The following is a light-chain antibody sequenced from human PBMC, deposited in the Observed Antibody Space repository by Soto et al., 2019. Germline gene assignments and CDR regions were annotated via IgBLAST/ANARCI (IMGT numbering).Light chain of an antibody. CDR1: QSISRH. V-gene: IGKV1-39*01. J-gene: IGKJ5*01. Sequence: DIHMTQSPSSLSPSVGDRVTLTCRASQSISRHLNWYQQKAGRAPRLIIYGASNLQTGVPSRFSDRGSGTEFTLTVSSQLPEDFATYFCLQGYSTPVTVGQGTR. CDR3: LQGYSTPVT. CDR2: GAS.